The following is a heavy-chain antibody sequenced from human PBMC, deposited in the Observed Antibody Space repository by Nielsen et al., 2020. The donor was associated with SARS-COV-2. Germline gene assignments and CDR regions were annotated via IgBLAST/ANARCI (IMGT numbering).Heavy chain of an antibody. CDR1: GYTFTDYY. CDR3: ARDRGLSGSSQWQMDF. CDR2: INPNSGGT. J-gene: IGHJ4*01. V-gene: IGHV1-2*06. D-gene: IGHD6-13*01. Sequence: ASVKVSCKASGYTFTDYYIHWVRQAPGQGLEWMGRINPNSGGTNFAQNFQGRVTMTRDTSISTAYMELSRLRSDDTAVYSCARDRGLSGSSQWQMDFWGQGTLVTVSS.